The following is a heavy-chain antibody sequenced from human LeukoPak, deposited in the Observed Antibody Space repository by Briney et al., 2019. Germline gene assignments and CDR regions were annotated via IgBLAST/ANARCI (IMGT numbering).Heavy chain of an antibody. Sequence: SETLSLTCTVSGGPISSSSYYWGWIRQPPGKGLEWIGTIYYSGSTYYNPSLKSRVTISVDTSKNQFSLNLSSVTAADTAVYYCARGPYSWLAGSPSAGFDYWGQGTLVTVSS. D-gene: IGHD6-19*01. CDR3: ARGPYSWLAGSPSAGFDY. CDR2: IYYSGST. CDR1: GGPISSSSYY. V-gene: IGHV4-39*01. J-gene: IGHJ4*02.